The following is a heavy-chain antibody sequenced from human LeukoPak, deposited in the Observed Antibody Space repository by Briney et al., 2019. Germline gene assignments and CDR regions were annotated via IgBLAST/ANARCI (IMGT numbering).Heavy chain of an antibody. CDR1: GFTFSSYS. D-gene: IGHD6-13*01. CDR3: ARDPKRIAAAGLYYGMDV. V-gene: IGHV3-21*01. Sequence: PGGSLRLSCAASGFTFSSYSMNWVRQAPGKGLEWVSSISSSSSYIYYADSVKGRFTISRDNAKNSLYLQMNSLRAEDTAVYYCARDPKRIAAAGLYYGMDVWGQGTMVTVSS. CDR2: ISSSSSYI. J-gene: IGHJ6*02.